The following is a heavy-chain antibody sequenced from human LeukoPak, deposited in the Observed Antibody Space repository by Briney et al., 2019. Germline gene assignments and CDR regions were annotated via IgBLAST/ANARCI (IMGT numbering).Heavy chain of an antibody. J-gene: IGHJ4*02. D-gene: IGHD6-13*01. CDR2: INHSGST. CDR1: GGSFSGYY. V-gene: IGHV4-34*01. CDR3: ARSPTYKAAGTFDY. Sequence: PSETLSLTCAVYGGSFSGYYWSWIRQPPGKGLEWIGEINHSGSTNYNPSLKSRVTISVDTSKNQFSLKLSSVTAADTAVYYCARSPTYKAAGTFDYWGQGTLVTVSS.